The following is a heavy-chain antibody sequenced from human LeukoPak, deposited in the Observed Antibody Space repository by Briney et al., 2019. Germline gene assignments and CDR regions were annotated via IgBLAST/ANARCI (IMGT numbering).Heavy chain of an antibody. CDR1: GYTFTSYY. CDR2: INPSGGSS. D-gene: IGHD3-22*01. V-gene: IGHV1-46*01. CDR3: ARDRTYYYDSSGYYYEAFDI. J-gene: IGHJ3*02. Sequence: GASVKVSCKASGYTFTSYYMHWVRQAPGQGLEWMGIINPSGGSSSYAQKFQGRVTMTRDMSTSTVYMELSSLRSEDTAVYYCARDRTYYYDSSGYYYEAFDIWGQGTMVTVSS.